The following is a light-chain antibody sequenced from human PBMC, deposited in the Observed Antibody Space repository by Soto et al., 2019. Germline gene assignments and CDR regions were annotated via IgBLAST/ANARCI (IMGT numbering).Light chain of an antibody. CDR1: QSVSSN. CDR2: GAS. J-gene: IGKJ2*01. CDR3: QQHNNWPFT. V-gene: IGKV3-15*01. Sequence: EIVMTQSPATLSVSPGERATLSCRASQSVSSNLAWYQQRPGQAPRLLIYGASTRATGIPARLSGSGSGTEFTLTISSLRSEDFAVYYCQQHNNWPFTFGQGTKLEIK.